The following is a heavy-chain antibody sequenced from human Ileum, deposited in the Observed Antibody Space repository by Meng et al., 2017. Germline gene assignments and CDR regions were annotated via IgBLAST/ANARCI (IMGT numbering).Heavy chain of an antibody. Sequence: GESLKISCAASGFTFSNSWMAWLRQAPGKGLELVANMNQDGSVKNYVDSVKGRFAISRDNAKNSLYLQLNSLRAEDTALYYCARDPAYGAYDIWGQG. CDR2: MNQDGSVK. V-gene: IGHV3-7*01. CDR3: ARDPAYGAYDI. CDR1: GFTFSNSW. D-gene: IGHD2-21*01. J-gene: IGHJ3*02.